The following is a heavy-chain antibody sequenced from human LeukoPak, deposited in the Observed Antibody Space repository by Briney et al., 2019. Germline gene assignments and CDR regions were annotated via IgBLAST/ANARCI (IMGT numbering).Heavy chain of an antibody. CDR2: ISGSGGST. V-gene: IGHV3-23*01. Sequence: GGSLRLSCAASGFTFSSYAMNWVRQAPGKGLEWVSAISGSGGSTYYADSVKGRSTISRDNSKNTLYFQMNSLRAEDTAVYYCAKAPGGVDYYYGMDVWGQGTTVTVSS. J-gene: IGHJ6*02. D-gene: IGHD2-15*01. CDR1: GFTFSSYA. CDR3: AKAPGGVDYYYGMDV.